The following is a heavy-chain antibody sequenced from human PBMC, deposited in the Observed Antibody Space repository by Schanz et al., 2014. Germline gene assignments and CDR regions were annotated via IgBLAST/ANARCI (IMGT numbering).Heavy chain of an antibody. Sequence: QVHLVESGGGVVQPGRSLRLSCAASGFTFSSYPMHWVRQAPGKGLEWVALISYDGINKYYADSVKGRFTISRDNSKNTLYLQMNSLRAEDTAVYYCVKEGTVVSGYPRDHWGQGTLVTVSS. D-gene: IGHD2-2*01. CDR3: VKEGTVVSGYPRDH. CDR2: ISYDGINK. V-gene: IGHV3-30*04. J-gene: IGHJ4*02. CDR1: GFTFSSYP.